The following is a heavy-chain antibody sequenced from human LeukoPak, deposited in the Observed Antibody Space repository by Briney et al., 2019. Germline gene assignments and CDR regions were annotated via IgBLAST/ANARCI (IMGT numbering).Heavy chain of an antibody. V-gene: IGHV3-48*04. CDR3: AREYDYGENWYFDL. Sequence: GGSLRLSCAASGFTFSSYSMNWVRQAPGKGLEWVSYISSSSSTIYYADSVKGRFTISRDNAKNSLYLQMNSLRAEDTAVYYCAREYDYGENWYFDLWGRGTLVTVSS. J-gene: IGHJ2*01. CDR1: GFTFSSYS. CDR2: ISSSSSTI. D-gene: IGHD4-17*01.